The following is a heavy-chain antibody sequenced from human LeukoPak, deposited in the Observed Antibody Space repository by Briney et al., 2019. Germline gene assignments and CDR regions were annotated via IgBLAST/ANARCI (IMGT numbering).Heavy chain of an antibody. V-gene: IGHV1-18*01. CDR1: GYTFTSYG. D-gene: IGHD2-2*01. CDR3: ARVGGKGVVVPAAHLDY. J-gene: IGHJ4*02. CDR2: ISAYNGNT. Sequence: ASVKVSCKASGYTFTSYGISWVRQAPGQGLEWMGWISAYNGNTNYAQKLQGRVTMTTDTSTSTAYMELRSLRSDDTAVYYCARVGGKGVVVPAAHLDYWGQGTLVTVSS.